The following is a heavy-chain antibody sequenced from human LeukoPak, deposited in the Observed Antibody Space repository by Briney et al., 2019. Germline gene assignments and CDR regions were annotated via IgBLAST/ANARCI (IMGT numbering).Heavy chain of an antibody. D-gene: IGHD3-10*01. CDR3: ASNNPDGSGSYTYYYYMDV. Sequence: SVKVSCKASGGTFNSYAICWVRQAPGQGLEWMGGIMPVFGSANYAQNLQGRVTITADESTNTAYMELSSLRSEDTAVYYCASNNPDGSGSYTYYYYMDVWGKGTTVTISS. V-gene: IGHV1-69*13. CDR1: GGTFNSYA. CDR2: IMPVFGSA. J-gene: IGHJ6*03.